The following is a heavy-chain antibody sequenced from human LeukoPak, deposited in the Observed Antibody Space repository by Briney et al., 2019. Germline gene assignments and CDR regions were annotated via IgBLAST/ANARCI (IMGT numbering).Heavy chain of an antibody. J-gene: IGHJ5*02. CDR2: IYYSGST. Sequence: PSETLSLTCTVSGGSISSSSYYWGWIRQPPGKGLEWIGNIYYSGSTYYNPSLKSRVTISVDTSKNQFSLKLSSVTAADTAVYYCARVEGYSGSYPNWFDPWGQGTLVTVSS. CDR3: ARVEGYSGSYPNWFDP. V-gene: IGHV4-39*07. D-gene: IGHD1-26*01. CDR1: GGSISSSSYY.